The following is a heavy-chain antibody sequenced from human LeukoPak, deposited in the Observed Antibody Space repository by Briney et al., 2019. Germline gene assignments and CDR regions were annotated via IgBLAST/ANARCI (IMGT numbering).Heavy chain of an antibody. Sequence: SETLSLTCTVSGDSINNYYWSWIRQPPGKGLEWIGNINYSGSTNSNPSLKSRATISVDESKNQFSLKLSSVTAADTAVYYCAREALRDFDYWGQGTLVTVSS. V-gene: IGHV4-59*12. CDR2: INYSGST. CDR3: AREALRDFDY. J-gene: IGHJ4*02. D-gene: IGHD3-16*01. CDR1: GDSINNYY.